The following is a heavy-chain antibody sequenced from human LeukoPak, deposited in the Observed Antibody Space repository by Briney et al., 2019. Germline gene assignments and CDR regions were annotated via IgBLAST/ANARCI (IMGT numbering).Heavy chain of an antibody. V-gene: IGHV4-61*02. CDR3: ASTGYSSSWYEGQIDY. CDR1: GGSISSGSYY. J-gene: IGHJ4*02. Sequence: PSETLSLTCTVSGGSISSGSYYWSWIRQPAGKGLEWIGRIYTSGSTNYNPSLKSRVTISVDTSKNQLSLRLSSVAAADTAVYYCASTGYSSSWYEGQIDYWGQGTLVTVSS. D-gene: IGHD6-13*01. CDR2: IYTSGST.